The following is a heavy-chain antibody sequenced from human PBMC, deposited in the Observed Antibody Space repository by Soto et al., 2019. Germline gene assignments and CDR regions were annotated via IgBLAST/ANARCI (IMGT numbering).Heavy chain of an antibody. J-gene: IGHJ6*02. V-gene: IGHV3-30-3*01. D-gene: IGHD3-3*01. CDR3: ARAGVTYYDFWSGRGDGMDV. Sequence: QVQLVESGGGVVQPGRSLRLSCAASGFTFSSYAMHWVRQAPGKGLEWVAVISYDGSNKYYADSVKGRFTISRDNSKNTLYLQMNRLRAKDTAVYYCARAGVTYYDFWSGRGDGMDVWGQGTTVTVSS. CDR2: ISYDGSNK. CDR1: GFTFSSYA.